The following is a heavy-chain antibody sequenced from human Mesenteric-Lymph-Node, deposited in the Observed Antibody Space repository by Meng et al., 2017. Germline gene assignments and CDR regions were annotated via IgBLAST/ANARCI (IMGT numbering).Heavy chain of an antibody. J-gene: IGHJ4*02. Sequence: VHLGEAGGGLVKPGGSLRLSCAASGFTFSAHNMNWVRQAPGKGLEWVAVIWYDGSNKYYADSVKGRFTISRDNSKNTLYLQMNSLRAEDTAVYYCARELNRDYFDYWGQGTLVTVSS. CDR3: ARELNRDYFDY. V-gene: IGHV3-33*01. D-gene: IGHD1-14*01. CDR1: GFTFSAHN. CDR2: IWYDGSNK.